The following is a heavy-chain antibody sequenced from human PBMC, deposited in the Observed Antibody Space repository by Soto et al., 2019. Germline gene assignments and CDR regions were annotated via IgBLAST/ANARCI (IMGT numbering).Heavy chain of an antibody. CDR1: GGSISSGGYY. V-gene: IGHV4-31*03. J-gene: IGHJ6*02. CDR2: IYYSGST. D-gene: IGHD5-12*01. Sequence: PSETLSLTCTVSGGSISSGGYYWSWIRQHPGKGLEWIGYIYYSGSTYYNPSLKSRVTISVDTSKNQFSLKLSSVTAADTAVYYCARESKEYSGYDGRVGSCSGGRCYNYGMDVWGQGTTVTVSS. CDR3: ARESKEYSGYDGRVGSCSGGRCYNYGMDV.